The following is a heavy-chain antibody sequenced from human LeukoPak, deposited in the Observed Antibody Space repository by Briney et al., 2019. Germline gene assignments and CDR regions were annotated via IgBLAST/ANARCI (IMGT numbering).Heavy chain of an antibody. Sequence: GGSLRLSCAASGFTFSSYWMGWVRQAPGKGLEWVANIKQDGSEKYYVDSVKGRFTISRDNAKNSLYLQMDSLRAEDTAVYYCARENYDFWSGYYTGSCAYWGQGTLVTVSS. CDR1: GFTFSSYW. CDR3: ARENYDFWSGYYTGSCAY. D-gene: IGHD3-3*01. CDR2: IKQDGSEK. J-gene: IGHJ4*02. V-gene: IGHV3-7*01.